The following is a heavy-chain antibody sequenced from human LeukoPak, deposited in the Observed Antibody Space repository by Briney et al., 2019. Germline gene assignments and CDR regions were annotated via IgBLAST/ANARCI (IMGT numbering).Heavy chain of an antibody. CDR2: ISGSGGST. D-gene: IGHD3-10*01. CDR1: GFTFSSYA. J-gene: IGHJ4*02. V-gene: IGHV3-23*01. Sequence: GGSLRLSCAASGFTFSSYAMSWVRQAPGKGLEWVSAISGSGGSTYYADSAKGRFTISRDNSKNTLYLQMNSLRAEDTAVYYCAKNYGSGSYYNYRTFDYWGQGTLVTVSS. CDR3: AKNYGSGSYYNYRTFDY.